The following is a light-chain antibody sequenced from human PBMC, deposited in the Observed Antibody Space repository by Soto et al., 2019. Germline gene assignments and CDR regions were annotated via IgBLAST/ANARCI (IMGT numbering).Light chain of an antibody. CDR3: QQHSNWPLT. J-gene: IGKJ4*02. Sequence: IVMTQSPATDCVSPGERAALSCMASQSVYSNFAWYQQKPCQAPRLLLYDSSTRATGVPARFSGIGSGTAFTLTISSLQSEDFAVYLCQQHSNWPLTFGGGTKVYI. V-gene: IGKV3-15*01. CDR1: QSVYSN. CDR2: DSS.